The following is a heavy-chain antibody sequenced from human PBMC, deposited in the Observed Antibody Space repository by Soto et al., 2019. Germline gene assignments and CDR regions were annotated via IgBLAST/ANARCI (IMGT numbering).Heavy chain of an antibody. J-gene: IGHJ4*02. Sequence: GGSLRLSCVASGFSFSSYAMGWVRQAPGKGLEWVSAITSSGVTTYYADSVKGRFTISRDNSKNTVYMQMNSLRGEDTAVFFCPKGDQTVAYYFFDYWGLGTMVTV. CDR1: GFSFSSYA. CDR2: ITSSGVTT. CDR3: PKGDQTVAYYFFDY. D-gene: IGHD2-21*02. V-gene: IGHV3-23*01.